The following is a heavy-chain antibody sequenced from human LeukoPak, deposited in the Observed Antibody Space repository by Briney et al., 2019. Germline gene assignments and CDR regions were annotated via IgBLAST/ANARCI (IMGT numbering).Heavy chain of an antibody. CDR3: ARAPSALDI. V-gene: IGHV4-34*01. CDR1: GGSFSGYY. J-gene: IGHJ3*02. CDR2: INHSGST. Sequence: SETLSLTCAVYGGSFSGYYWSWIRQPPGKGLEWIGEINHSGSTNYNPSLKSRVTISVDTSKNQFSLKLSSVTAADTAVYYCARAPSALDIWGQGTMVTVSS.